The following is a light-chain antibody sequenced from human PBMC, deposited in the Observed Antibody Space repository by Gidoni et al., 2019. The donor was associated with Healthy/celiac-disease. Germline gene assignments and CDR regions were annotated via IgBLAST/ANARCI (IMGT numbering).Light chain of an antibody. CDR1: QSVSSSY. CDR3: QQYGSSPMYT. CDR2: GAS. J-gene: IGKJ2*01. V-gene: IGKV3-20*01. Sequence: ELVLTQSPGNLSLSPGERATLPCRASQSVSSSYLAWYQQQPGQAPRLLIYGASSRATGIPDRFSGSGSGTDFTLTISRLEPEDFAVYYCQQYGSSPMYTFGQGTKLEIK.